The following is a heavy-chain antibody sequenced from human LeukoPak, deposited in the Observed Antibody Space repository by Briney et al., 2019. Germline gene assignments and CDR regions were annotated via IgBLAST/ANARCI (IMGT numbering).Heavy chain of an antibody. CDR2: IWYDGSNK. CDR3: AKDSSPVIVVVVAALPDY. V-gene: IGHV3-33*06. CDR1: GFTFSSYG. Sequence: PGRSLRLSCAASGFTFSSYGLHWVRQAPGKGLEWVAVIWYDGSNKYYADSVKGRFTISRDNSKNTLYLQMNSLRAEDTAVYYCAKDSSPVIVVVVAALPDYWGQGTLVTVSS. D-gene: IGHD2-15*01. J-gene: IGHJ4*02.